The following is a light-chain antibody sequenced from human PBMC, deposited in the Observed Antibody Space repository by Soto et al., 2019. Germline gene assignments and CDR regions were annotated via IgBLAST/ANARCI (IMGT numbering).Light chain of an antibody. J-gene: IGKJ1*01. V-gene: IGKV2-28*01. CDR3: MQVLQTRT. CDR2: LGS. CDR1: QSLLHSNGYNH. Sequence: DIVMTQSPLSLPVTPGEPASISCRCSQSLLHSNGYNHLNWYLQKPGQSPQLLIYLGSYRSSGVPDRFSGSGSGTDFTLKISRVEAEDVGVYYCMQVLQTRTFGQGTKVDNK.